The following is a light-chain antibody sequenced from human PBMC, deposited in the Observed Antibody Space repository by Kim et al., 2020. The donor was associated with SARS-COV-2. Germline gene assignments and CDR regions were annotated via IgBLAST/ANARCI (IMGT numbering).Light chain of an antibody. CDR1: HDIRNY. V-gene: IGKV1-33*01. CDR3: QQFDTLPLT. J-gene: IGKJ4*01. CDR2: ETY. Sequence: ASGEDRVNITGQANHDIRNYLNWYQQKPGKAPKLVIYETYNLETGVPSRFSGSGSGTDFTFTISSLQPEDIATYYCQQFDTLPLTFGEGTKVDIK.